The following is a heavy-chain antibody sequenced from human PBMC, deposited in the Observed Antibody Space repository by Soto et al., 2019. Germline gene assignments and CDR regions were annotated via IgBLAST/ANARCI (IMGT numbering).Heavy chain of an antibody. CDR2: IYHSGST. V-gene: IGHV4-34*01. Sequence: SETLSLTCAVYGGSFSSYYWGWIRQPPGKGLEWIGEIYHSGSTNYNPSLKSRVTISVDKSKNQFSLKLSSVTAADTAVYYCARDQGNSSSWPIDFWGQGTQVTVSS. D-gene: IGHD6-13*01. CDR1: GGSFSSYY. CDR3: ARDQGNSSSWPIDF. J-gene: IGHJ4*02.